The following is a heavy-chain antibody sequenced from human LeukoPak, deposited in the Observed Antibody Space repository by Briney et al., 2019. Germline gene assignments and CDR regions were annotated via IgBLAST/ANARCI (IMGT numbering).Heavy chain of an antibody. D-gene: IGHD5-18*01. J-gene: IGHJ4*02. Sequence: GALRLPCAASGFTFSSYGMHWVRQAPGKGLEWVAFIRYDGSNKYYADSVKGRFTISRDNSKNTLYLQMNSLRAEDTAVYYCAKEYGYTYGEFDYWGQGTLVTVSS. CDR3: AKEYGYTYGEFDY. CDR1: GFTFSSYG. CDR2: IRYDGSNK. V-gene: IGHV3-30*02.